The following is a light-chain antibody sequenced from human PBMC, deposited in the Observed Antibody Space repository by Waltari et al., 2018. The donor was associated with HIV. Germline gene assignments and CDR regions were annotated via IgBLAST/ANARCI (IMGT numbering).Light chain of an antibody. Sequence: DIQMTQSPSTLSASVGDRVTITCRASQSISSWLAWYQQKTGKAPKLLIYKASSLEIGVPSRFSGSGSGTEFTLTISSLQPDDFSTYYCQQYNSYSTFGQGTKLEIK. CDR3: QQYNSYST. J-gene: IGKJ2*01. V-gene: IGKV1-5*03. CDR2: KAS. CDR1: QSISSW.